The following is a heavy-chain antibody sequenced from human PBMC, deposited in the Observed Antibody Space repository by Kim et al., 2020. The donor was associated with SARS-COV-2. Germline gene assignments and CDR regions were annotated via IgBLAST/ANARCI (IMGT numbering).Heavy chain of an antibody. V-gene: IGHV3-49*03. CDR2: IRSKAYGGTT. CDR3: TRVEDIVVVPAAISPVTFDY. Sequence: GGSLRLSCTASGFTFGDYAMSWFRQAPGKGLEWVGFIRSKAYGGTTEYAASVKGRFTISRDDSKSIAYLQMNSLKTEDTAVYYCTRVEDIVVVPAAISPVTFDYWGQGTLVTVSS. J-gene: IGHJ4*02. CDR1: GFTFGDYA. D-gene: IGHD2-2*01.